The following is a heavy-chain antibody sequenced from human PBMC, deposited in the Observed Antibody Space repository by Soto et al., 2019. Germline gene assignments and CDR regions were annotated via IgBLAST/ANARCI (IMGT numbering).Heavy chain of an antibody. V-gene: IGHV3-21*01. J-gene: IGHJ5*02. CDR2: ISGTSSYI. CDR1: GFNLSTYS. CDR3: ARDFAYYDSSGYYEGMSWFDP. D-gene: IGHD3-22*01. Sequence: GGSLRLSCVASGFNLSTYSMNWVRHAPGKGLEWVSCISGTSSYIFDADSVRGRFTISRDNAKNSVYLQMNSLRAEDTAVYYCARDFAYYDSSGYYEGMSWFDPWGQGTLVTVSS.